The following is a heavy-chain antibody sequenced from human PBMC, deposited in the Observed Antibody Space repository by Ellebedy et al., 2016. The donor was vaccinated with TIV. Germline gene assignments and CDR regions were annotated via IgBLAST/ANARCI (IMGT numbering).Heavy chain of an antibody. CDR1: GFTFSNAW. J-gene: IGHJ6*02. CDR3: TRDSYCSGGSCYEGPGYYYYGMDV. D-gene: IGHD2-15*01. V-gene: IGHV3-15*01. Sequence: GGSLRLSCAASGFTFSNAWMSWVRQAPGKGLEWVGRIKSKTDGGTTDYAAPVKGRFTISSDDSKNTLYLQMNSLKTEDTAVYYCTRDSYCSGGSCYEGPGYYYYGMDVWGQGTTVTVSS. CDR2: IKSKTDGGTT.